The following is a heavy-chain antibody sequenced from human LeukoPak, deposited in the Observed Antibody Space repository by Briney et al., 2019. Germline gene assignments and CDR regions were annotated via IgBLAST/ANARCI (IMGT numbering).Heavy chain of an antibody. Sequence: SETLSLTCTVSGYSISSGYYWGWIRQPPGKGLEWIGSIYHSGSTYYNPSLKSRVTISVDTSKNQFSLKLSSVTAADTAVYYCARDDHDNGVEFDYWAWEPWSPSPQ. CDR2: IYHSGST. CDR1: GYSISSGYY. V-gene: IGHV4-38-2*02. J-gene: IGHJ4*02. CDR3: ARDDHDNGVEFDY. D-gene: IGHD5-24*01.